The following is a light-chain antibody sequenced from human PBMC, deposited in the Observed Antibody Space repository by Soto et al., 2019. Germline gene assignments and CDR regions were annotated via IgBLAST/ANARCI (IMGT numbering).Light chain of an antibody. Sequence: DIQMTQSPSSLSASVGDRVTLTCRASQGISNYLAWYQQKPGKLPTLLIYDAFTLQSGDPSRFSGSGSGTDFTLTISSLQPADVATYYCQKYNTAQWTFGQGTKVEIK. V-gene: IGKV1-27*01. CDR2: DAF. CDR3: QKYNTAQWT. CDR1: QGISNY. J-gene: IGKJ1*01.